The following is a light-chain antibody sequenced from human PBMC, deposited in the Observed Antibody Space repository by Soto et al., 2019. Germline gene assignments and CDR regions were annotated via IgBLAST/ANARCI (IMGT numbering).Light chain of an antibody. CDR1: QSVSSSY. CDR3: QQYGSSPPIT. CDR2: GAS. Sequence: EIVLTQSPGTLSLSPGERATLSCMSIQSVSSSYLAWYQQKPGRAPRLLIYGASSRATGIPDRFSGSGSGTDFTLTISRLEPEDFAVYYCQQYGSSPPITFGQGTRLEIK. V-gene: IGKV3-20*01. J-gene: IGKJ5*01.